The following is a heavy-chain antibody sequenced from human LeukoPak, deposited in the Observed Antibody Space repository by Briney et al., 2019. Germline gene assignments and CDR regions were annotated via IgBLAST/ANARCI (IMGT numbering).Heavy chain of an antibody. V-gene: IGHV3-21*01. CDR1: GFTFSSYS. CDR2: VSSSSSYI. CDR3: ARGAIAAAKPNWFDP. D-gene: IGHD6-13*01. J-gene: IGHJ5*02. Sequence: GGSLRLSCAASGFTFSSYSMNWVRQAPGKGLEWVSSVSSSSSYIYYADSVKGRFTISRDNAKNSLYLQMNSLRAEDTAVYYCARGAIAAAKPNWFDPWGQGTLVTVSS.